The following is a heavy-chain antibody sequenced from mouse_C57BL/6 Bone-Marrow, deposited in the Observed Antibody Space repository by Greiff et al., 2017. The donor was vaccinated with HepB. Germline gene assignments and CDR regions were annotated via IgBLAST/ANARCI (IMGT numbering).Heavy chain of an antibody. J-gene: IGHJ2*01. V-gene: IGHV5-6*01. CDR1: GFTFSTSG. CDR3: TRDRFDYYFDY. Sequence: EVKLVESGGDLVKPGGSLKLSCAASGFTFSTSGMTWVRQTPDRRLEWVATINTGGTYTYYADSVRGRFTISKDSAKNTLFLLMSSLKSEDSAIYYCTRDRFDYYFDYWGQGTTLTVSS. D-gene: IGHD2-14*01. CDR2: INTGGTYT.